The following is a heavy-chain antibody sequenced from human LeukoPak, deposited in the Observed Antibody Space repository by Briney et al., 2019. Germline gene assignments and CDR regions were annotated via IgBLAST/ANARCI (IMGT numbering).Heavy chain of an antibody. CDR1: GYTFISYE. Sequence: ASVKVSCKASGYTFISYEINWVRQATGQGLEWMGIIIPSGGSTSYAQKFQGRVTMTRDTSTSTVYMELSSLRSEDTAVYYCARERTVELGYYDSSGRPYDAFDIWGQGTMVTVSS. D-gene: IGHD3-22*01. V-gene: IGHV1-46*01. J-gene: IGHJ3*02. CDR2: IIPSGGST. CDR3: ARERTVELGYYDSSGRPYDAFDI.